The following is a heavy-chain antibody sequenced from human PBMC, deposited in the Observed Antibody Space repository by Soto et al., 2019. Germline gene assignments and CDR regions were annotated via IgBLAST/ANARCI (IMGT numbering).Heavy chain of an antibody. CDR3: ARGGLVTIAY. Sequence: QVQLQESGPGLVKPSQTLSLTCTVSVGSISGGDYYWSWIRQPPGKGLEWIGYIYYSGSSFYNPSLKSRVTISVDTSKNQFSLQLSAVTAADTAVYYCARGGLVTIAYWGQGTLVTVSS. D-gene: IGHD3-9*01. V-gene: IGHV4-30-4*01. CDR2: IYYSGSS. J-gene: IGHJ4*02. CDR1: VGSISGGDYY.